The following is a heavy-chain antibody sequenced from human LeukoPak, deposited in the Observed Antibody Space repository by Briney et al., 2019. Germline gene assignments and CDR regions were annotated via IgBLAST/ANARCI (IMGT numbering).Heavy chain of an antibody. CDR3: ARGGILTGTFDY. CDR2: IYHSGST. CDR1: GGSISSYY. J-gene: IGHJ4*02. D-gene: IGHD3-9*01. V-gene: IGHV4-59*12. Sequence: SETLSLTCTVSGGSISSYYWSWIRQPPGKGLEWIGYIYHSGSTYYNPSLKSRVTISVDRSKNQFSLKLSSVTAADTAVYYCARGGILTGTFDYWGQGTLVTVSS.